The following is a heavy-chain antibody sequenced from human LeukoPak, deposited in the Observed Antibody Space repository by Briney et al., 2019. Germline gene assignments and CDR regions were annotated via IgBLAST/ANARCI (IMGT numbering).Heavy chain of an antibody. CDR2: INPNSGGT. Sequence: ASVKVSCKASGYTFTGYYMHWVRQAPGQGLEWMGWINPNSGGTNYAQKLQGRVTMTRDTSISTAYMELSRLRSDDTAVYYCARDMMGYDILTGYYYGYFQHWGQGTLVTVSS. CDR1: GYTFTGYY. CDR3: ARDMMGYDILTGYYYGYFQH. V-gene: IGHV1-2*02. D-gene: IGHD3-9*01. J-gene: IGHJ1*01.